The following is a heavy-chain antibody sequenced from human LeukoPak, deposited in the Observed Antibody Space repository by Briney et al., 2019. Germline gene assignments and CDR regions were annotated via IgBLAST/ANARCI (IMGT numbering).Heavy chain of an antibody. J-gene: IGHJ4*02. CDR3: ARHGGSYSRFDY. D-gene: IGHD1-26*01. CDR1: NGSISSYY. CDR2: IYYSGST. Sequence: PSETLSLTCTVSNGSISSYYWSWIRQAPGTGLEWIGNIYYSGSTNYNPSLKSRVTISVDTSKNQSSLKLSSVTAADTAVYYCARHGGSYSRFDYWGQGTLVTVSS. V-gene: IGHV4-59*01.